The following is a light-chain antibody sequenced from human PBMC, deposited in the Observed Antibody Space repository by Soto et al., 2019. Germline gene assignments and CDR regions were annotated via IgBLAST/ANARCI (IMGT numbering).Light chain of an antibody. CDR1: QSVASNY. Sequence: EIVLTQSPGTLSFSPGERATLSCRASQSVASNYLAWYQHKPGQAPRLLIYDASSRAPGIPARFSGSGSGTDFTLTISRLGPEDFAVYYCQQYGNSPFTFGPGTKVDIK. V-gene: IGKV3-20*01. CDR3: QQYGNSPFT. CDR2: DAS. J-gene: IGKJ3*01.